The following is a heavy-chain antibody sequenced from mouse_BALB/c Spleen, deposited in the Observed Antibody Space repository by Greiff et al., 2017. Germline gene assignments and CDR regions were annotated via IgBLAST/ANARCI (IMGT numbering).Heavy chain of an antibody. D-gene: IGHD1-1*01. V-gene: IGHV5-12-1*01. Sequence: EVKLMESGGGLVKPGGSLKLSCAASGFAFSSYDMSWVRQTPEKRLEWVAYISSGGGSTYYPDTVKGRFTISRDNAKNTLYLQMSSLKSEDTAMYYCARHDGSSHWYFDVWGAGTTVTVSS. CDR2: ISSGGGST. CDR1: GFAFSSYD. J-gene: IGHJ1*01. CDR3: ARHDGSSHWYFDV.